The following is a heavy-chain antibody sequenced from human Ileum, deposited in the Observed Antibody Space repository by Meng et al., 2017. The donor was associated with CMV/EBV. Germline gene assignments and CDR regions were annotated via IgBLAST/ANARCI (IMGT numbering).Heavy chain of an antibody. Sequence: VRGHRWAAGLFKPSETRSLTWAVFGGSFTGYYWSWFRQSPGKGLEWIGEITHSGRTSYNLSLKSRVTISVDMSKYQFSLKLTSVTAADTAIYYCARGLASGWPDYWGQGTLVTVSS. J-gene: IGHJ4*02. CDR1: GGSFTGYY. V-gene: IGHV4-34*01. CDR3: ARGLASGWPDY. D-gene: IGHD3-10*01. CDR2: ITHSGRT.